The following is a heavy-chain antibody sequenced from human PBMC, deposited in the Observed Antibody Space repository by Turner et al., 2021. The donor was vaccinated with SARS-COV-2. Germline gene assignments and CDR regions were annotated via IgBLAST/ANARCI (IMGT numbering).Heavy chain of an antibody. J-gene: IGHJ4*02. Sequence: QVQLVKSGAEVKKPGASVKLSCKASGYNFTTYYIHWVRQAPVQGLGWMGIIHPSDGRTDYPQRFQGRVTMTRNTSTSTVHMGLSSLISEDTAVYNCATVVGAVWDQGTLVIVSS. V-gene: IGHV1-46*01. CDR3: ATVVGAV. CDR2: IHPSDGRT. CDR1: GYNFTTYY. D-gene: IGHD6-6*01.